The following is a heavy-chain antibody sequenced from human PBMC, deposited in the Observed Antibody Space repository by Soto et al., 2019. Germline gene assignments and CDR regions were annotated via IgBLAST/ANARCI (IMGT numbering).Heavy chain of an antibody. CDR2: MNPNSGNT. J-gene: IGHJ6*03. CDR3: ARHGDFLYYYYYMDV. V-gene: IGHV1-8*01. D-gene: IGHD3-3*01. Sequence: ASVKVSCKASGYTFTSYDINWVRQATGQGLEWMGWMNPNSGNTGYAQKFQGRVTMTRNTSISTAYMELSSLRSEDTAVYYCARHGDFLYYYYYMDVWRKGTTVTVSS. CDR1: GYTFTSYD.